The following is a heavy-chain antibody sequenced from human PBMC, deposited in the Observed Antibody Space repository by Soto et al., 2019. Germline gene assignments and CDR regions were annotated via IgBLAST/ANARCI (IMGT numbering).Heavy chain of an antibody. CDR3: AKDLYDFCGPTRDFYYYGMDV. Sequence: ASVKVSCTASGYTFTSYGISWVRQAPGQGVEWMGWISAYNGNTNYAQKVQGRATMTTDTSTSTAYMELRSLRSDDTAVYYCAKDLYDFCGPTRDFYYYGMDVWGQGTTVTVSS. CDR1: GYTFTSYG. CDR2: ISAYNGNT. D-gene: IGHD3-3*01. V-gene: IGHV1-18*04. J-gene: IGHJ6*02.